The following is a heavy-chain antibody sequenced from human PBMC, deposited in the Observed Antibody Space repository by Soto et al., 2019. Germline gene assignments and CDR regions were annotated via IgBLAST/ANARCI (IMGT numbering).Heavy chain of an antibody. Sequence: QLQLQESGPGLVKPSETLSLTCTVSGGSISSSSYYWGWIRQPPGKGLEWIGSIYYSGSTYYNPSLKSRVTISVDTSKNQFSLKLSSVTAADTAVYYCARHYNGEAAAGTGDYFDYWGQGTLVTVSS. J-gene: IGHJ4*02. D-gene: IGHD6-13*01. CDR3: ARHYNGEAAAGTGDYFDY. CDR2: IYYSGST. V-gene: IGHV4-39*01. CDR1: GGSISSSSYY.